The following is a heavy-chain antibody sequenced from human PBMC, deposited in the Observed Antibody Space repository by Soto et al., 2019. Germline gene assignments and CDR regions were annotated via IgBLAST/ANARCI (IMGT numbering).Heavy chain of an antibody. CDR3: ARATAVADAMVYGLDV. CDR2: IHHSGST. V-gene: IGHV4-4*02. J-gene: IGHJ6*02. Sequence: PSETLSLTCTVSGGSISSPDHHWSCVRQSPGQGLEWIGEIHHSGSTNYNLSLKSRVTISIDKSKNHFSLSLTSVTAADTAVYYCARATAVADAMVYGLDVWGQGTAVTAP. CDR1: GGSISSPDHH. D-gene: IGHD2-21*02.